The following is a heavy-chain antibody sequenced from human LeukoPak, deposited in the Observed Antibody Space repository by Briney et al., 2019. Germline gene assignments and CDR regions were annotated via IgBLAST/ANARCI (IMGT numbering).Heavy chain of an antibody. CDR3: VKDRWVDH. Sequence: GGSLRLSCSASGFIFSPYAMHWVRQAPGKGLEYVSSISSEGKTTYYADSVKGRFTISRDNSRNTLYLQMSSLRPEDTAVYYCVKDRWVDHWGQGTLVTVSS. CDR1: GFIFSPYA. D-gene: IGHD6-13*01. J-gene: IGHJ4*02. V-gene: IGHV3-64D*06. CDR2: ISSEGKTT.